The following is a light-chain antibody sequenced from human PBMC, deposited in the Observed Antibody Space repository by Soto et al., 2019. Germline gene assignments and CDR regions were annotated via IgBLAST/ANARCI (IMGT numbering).Light chain of an antibody. V-gene: IGKV3-11*01. CDR2: AAS. CDR3: QQRTNWPPRDT. J-gene: IGKJ2*01. Sequence: DIVLTQSPATLSLSPGERATLSCRASQSVGTSLAWYQQRPGQAPRLLLSAASTRATGIPARFSGSGSGTDFTLTISSLQADDVAVYYCQQRTNWPPRDTFGHGTKLEIK. CDR1: QSVGTS.